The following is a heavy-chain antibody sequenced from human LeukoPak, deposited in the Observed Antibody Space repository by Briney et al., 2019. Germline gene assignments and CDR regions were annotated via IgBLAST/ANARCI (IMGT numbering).Heavy chain of an antibody. Sequence: SVKVSCKASGGTFSSYAISWVRQAPGQGLEWMGGIIPIFGTANYAQKFQGRVTITADESTSTAYMELSGLRSEDTAVYYCARGHCGGDCYEFAGFDYWGQGTLVTVSS. J-gene: IGHJ4*02. V-gene: IGHV1-69*13. CDR3: ARGHCGGDCYEFAGFDY. CDR2: IIPIFGTA. D-gene: IGHD2-21*02. CDR1: GGTFSSYA.